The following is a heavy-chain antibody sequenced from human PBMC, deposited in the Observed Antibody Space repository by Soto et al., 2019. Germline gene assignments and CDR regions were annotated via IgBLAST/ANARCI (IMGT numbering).Heavy chain of an antibody. CDR3: AKELITYCSGGSCYPAEIDY. CDR2: ISGSGGST. D-gene: IGHD2-15*01. Sequence: EVQLLESGGGLVQPGGSLRLSCAASGFTFSSYAMSWVRQAPGKGLEWVSAISGSGGSTYYADSVKGRFTISRDNSKNTLDMQMNSLRAEDTAVYYCAKELITYCSGGSCYPAEIDYWGQGTLVTVSS. V-gene: IGHV3-23*01. J-gene: IGHJ4*02. CDR1: GFTFSSYA.